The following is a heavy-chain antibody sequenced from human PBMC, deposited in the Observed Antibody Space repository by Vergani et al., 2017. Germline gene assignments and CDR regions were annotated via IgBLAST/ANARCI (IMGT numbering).Heavy chain of an antibody. CDR2: ISWDGGST. CDR1: GFTFDDYT. V-gene: IGHV3-43*01. Sequence: EVQLVESGGVVVQPGGSLRLSCAASGFTFDDYTMHWVRQAPGKGLEWVSLISWDGGSTYYADSVKGRFTISRDNSKNSLYLQMNSLRAEDTAVYYCARSAIPYCSGGSCYSAGYFQHWGQGTLVTVSS. J-gene: IGHJ1*01. D-gene: IGHD2-15*01. CDR3: ARSAIPYCSGGSCYSAGYFQH.